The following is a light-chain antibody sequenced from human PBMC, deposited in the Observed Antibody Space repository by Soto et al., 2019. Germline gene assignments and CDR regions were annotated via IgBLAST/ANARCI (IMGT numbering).Light chain of an antibody. CDR1: QSISSD. J-gene: IGKJ2*01. Sequence: EIVMTQSPATLSVSPGERATLSCRASQSISSDVAWYQQKPGQAPRLLIYGASTTATGIPARFSGSGCGTEFTLTISSLQSEDFAVYNCQQYNKWPRTFGQGTKVDI. CDR2: GAS. CDR3: QQYNKWPRT. V-gene: IGKV3-15*01.